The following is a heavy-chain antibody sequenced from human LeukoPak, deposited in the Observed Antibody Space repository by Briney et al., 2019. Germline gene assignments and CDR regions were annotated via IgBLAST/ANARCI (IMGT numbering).Heavy chain of an antibody. D-gene: IGHD2-2*01. CDR3: AKDLRGYCSSTSCSDP. CDR1: GFTFSSYG. J-gene: IGHJ5*02. Sequence: PGGSLRLSCAASGFTFSSYGMSWVRQAPGKGLEWVSAIRGSGGSTYYADSVKGRFTISRDNSKNTLYLQMNSLRAENTAVYYCAKDLRGYCSSTSCSDPWGQGTLVTVSS. V-gene: IGHV3-23*01. CDR2: IRGSGGST.